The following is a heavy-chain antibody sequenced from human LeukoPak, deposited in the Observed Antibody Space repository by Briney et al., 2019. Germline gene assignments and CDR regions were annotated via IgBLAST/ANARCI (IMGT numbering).Heavy chain of an antibody. CDR2: ISYDGSNK. CDR3: ASDSAVDY. J-gene: IGHJ4*02. V-gene: IGHV3-30*04. CDR1: GFIFRSYA. Sequence: GGSLRLSCAASGFIFRSYAMHWVRQAPGKGLEWVALISYDGSNKCYADSVKGRFTISRDNSKNTLYLQMNSLRAEDTAVYYCASDSAVDYWGQGTLVTVSS.